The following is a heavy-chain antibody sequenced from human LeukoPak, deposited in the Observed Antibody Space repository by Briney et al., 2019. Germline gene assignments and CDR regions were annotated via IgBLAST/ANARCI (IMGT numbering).Heavy chain of an antibody. CDR1: GGSISSSSYY. D-gene: IGHD1-26*01. CDR2: IYYSGRT. V-gene: IGHV4-39*01. Sequence: SETLSLTCTVSGGSISSSSYYWGWIRQPPGKGLEWSGSIYYSGRTYYNPALKRRVTISVDTSKHQFSLKLSSVTAADTAVYYCARIGLSGDYWGQGTLVTVSS. J-gene: IGHJ4*02. CDR3: ARIGLSGDY.